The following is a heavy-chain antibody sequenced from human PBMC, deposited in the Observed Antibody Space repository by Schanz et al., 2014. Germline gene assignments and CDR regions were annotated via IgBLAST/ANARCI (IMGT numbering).Heavy chain of an antibody. V-gene: IGHV1-8*02. Sequence: QVQLVQSGDEVKKPGSSMKVSCKASGGTFSTYPINWLRQAPGQGLEWLGWMNPNSGNPGFAQKFRGRVTMTRNTSMSTAYIELHILTSEDTAVYYCARGRTFDYWGQGTLVTVSS. CDR2: MNPNSGNP. J-gene: IGHJ4*02. CDR1: GGTFSTYP. CDR3: ARGRTFDY.